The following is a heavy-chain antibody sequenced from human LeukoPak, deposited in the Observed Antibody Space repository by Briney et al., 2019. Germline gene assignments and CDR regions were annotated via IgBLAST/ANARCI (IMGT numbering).Heavy chain of an antibody. D-gene: IGHD6-13*01. V-gene: IGHV3-21*05. CDR3: ARVVAAAGLYYYYYMDV. J-gene: IGHJ6*03. CDR1: GFTFSSYE. CDR2: ISSSSSYT. Sequence: NAGGSLRLSCAASGFTFSSYEMNWVRQAPGKGLEWVSYISSSSSYTYYADSVKGRFTISRDNAKNSLYPQMNSLRAEDTAVYYCARVVAAAGLYYYYYMDVWGKGTTVTVSS.